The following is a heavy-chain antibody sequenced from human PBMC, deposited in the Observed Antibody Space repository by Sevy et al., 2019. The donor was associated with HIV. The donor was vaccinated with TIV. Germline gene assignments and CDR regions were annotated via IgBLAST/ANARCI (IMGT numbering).Heavy chain of an antibody. CDR2: ISYDGSNK. Sequence: GGSLRLSCAASGFTFSSYAMHWVHQAPGKGLEWVAVISYDGSNKYYADSVKGRFTISRDNSKNTLYLQMNSLRAEDTAVYYCARDISVAGTPNYFDYRGQGTLVTVSS. J-gene: IGHJ4*02. CDR3: ARDISVAGTPNYFDY. V-gene: IGHV3-30-3*01. D-gene: IGHD6-19*01. CDR1: GFTFSSYA.